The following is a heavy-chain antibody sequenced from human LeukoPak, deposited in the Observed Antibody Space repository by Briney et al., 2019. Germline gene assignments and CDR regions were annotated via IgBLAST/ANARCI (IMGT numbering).Heavy chain of an antibody. D-gene: IGHD1-1*01. CDR2: ITGNGGST. V-gene: IGHV3-23*01. J-gene: IGHJ4*02. CDR1: GFTFSNHA. Sequence: GGSLRLSCAASGFTFSNHAMTWVRQAPGKGLEWVSSITGNGGSTYYADSVKGRFTISRDNPKNVLPLQMNSLRAEDTAVYYCAKELGHNWGYFDYWGQGILVTVSS. CDR3: AKELGHNWGYFDY.